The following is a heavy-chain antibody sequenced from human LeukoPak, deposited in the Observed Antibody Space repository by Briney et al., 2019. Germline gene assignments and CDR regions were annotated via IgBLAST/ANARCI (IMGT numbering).Heavy chain of an antibody. J-gene: IGHJ3*02. D-gene: IGHD3-10*01. CDR2: IKSKADDGTT. CDR1: GFSFTNTW. CDR3: ATEGGSGSYYGDDAFDM. Sequence: GRSLRLPCEASGFSFTNTWMSWVRQAPGKGLEWVGRIKSKADDGTTDYAAPVQGRFTITRDDSKNTLSLQMNSLKTEDTAVYYCATEGGSGSYYGDDAFDMWGQGTMVTVSS. V-gene: IGHV3-15*01.